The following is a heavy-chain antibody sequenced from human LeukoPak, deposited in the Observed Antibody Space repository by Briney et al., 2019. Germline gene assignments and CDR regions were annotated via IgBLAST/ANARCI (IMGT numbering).Heavy chain of an antibody. V-gene: IGHV4-59*01. CDR1: GGSISNKY. D-gene: IGHD6-13*01. Sequence: SETLSLTCTVSGGSISNKYWSWIRQPPGKGLEWIGYIYYSGSTNYNPSLKSRVTISVDTSKNQFSLRLSSVIAADTAVYYCARVTGYMTEDYFDYWGQGTLITVSS. CDR3: ARVTGYMTEDYFDY. J-gene: IGHJ4*02. CDR2: IYYSGST.